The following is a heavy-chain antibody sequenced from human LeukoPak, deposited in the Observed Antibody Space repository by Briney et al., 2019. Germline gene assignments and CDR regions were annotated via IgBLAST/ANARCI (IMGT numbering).Heavy chain of an antibody. CDR1: GFTFTDYY. J-gene: IGHJ4*02. D-gene: IGHD4-23*01. Sequence: GGSLRLSCTASGFTFTDYYMSWIRLAPGKGLEWVSYITTRSSYTNYAGSVKGRFTISRDNAKNSLFLQMNGLRAEDTAVYYCARAGGVHTYGNDFDYWGQGTLVTVSS. V-gene: IGHV3-11*06. CDR2: ITTRSSYT. CDR3: ARAGGVHTYGNDFDY.